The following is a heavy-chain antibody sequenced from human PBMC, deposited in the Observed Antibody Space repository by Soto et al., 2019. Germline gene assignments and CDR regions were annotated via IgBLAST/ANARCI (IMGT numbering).Heavy chain of an antibody. D-gene: IGHD2-21*02. CDR3: AKDVYIVVETADYGMDV. J-gene: IGHJ6*02. Sequence: PGGSLRLSCAASGFTFSSYGMHWVRQAPGKGLEWVAVISYDGSNKYYADSVKGRFTISRDNSKNTLYVQMNSLRAEDTAVYYCAKDVYIVVETADYGMDVWGQGTTVTVSS. CDR2: ISYDGSNK. CDR1: GFTFSSYG. V-gene: IGHV3-30*18.